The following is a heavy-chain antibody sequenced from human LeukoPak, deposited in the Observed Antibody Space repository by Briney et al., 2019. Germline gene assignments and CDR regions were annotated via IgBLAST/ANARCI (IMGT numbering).Heavy chain of an antibody. J-gene: IGHJ4*02. CDR3: ARGASGAVDSSGYSGGFDY. V-gene: IGHV3-53*04. D-gene: IGHD3-22*01. Sequence: GGSLRLSCAASGFTVSSNYMSWVRQAPGKGLEWVSVIYSGGSTYYAESVKGRFTISRHNSKNTLYLQMNSLRAEDTAVYYCARGASGAVDSSGYSGGFDYWGQGTLVTVSS. CDR1: GFTVSSNY. CDR2: IYSGGST.